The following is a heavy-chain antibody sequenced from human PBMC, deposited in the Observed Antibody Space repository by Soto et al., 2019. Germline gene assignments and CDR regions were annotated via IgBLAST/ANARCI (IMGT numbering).Heavy chain of an antibody. J-gene: IGHJ5*02. CDR2: ISPASGGT. Sequence: QVQLVQSGAEVKKPGTSVKVSCETSGYAFTGYFIHWVRQAPGQGLEWMGWISPASGGTEYAPKFQGRVTLTRDTSLSTAHMQLTSLGSDDTAVYYCARGTTMSKGWFGPWCRGTLVTVSS. CDR3: ARGTTMSKGWFGP. CDR1: GYAFTGYF. D-gene: IGHD4-17*01. V-gene: IGHV1-2*02.